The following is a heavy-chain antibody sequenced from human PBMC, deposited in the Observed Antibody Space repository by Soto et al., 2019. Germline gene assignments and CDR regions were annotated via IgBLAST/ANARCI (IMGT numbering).Heavy chain of an antibody. CDR1: FXVYV. CDR3: ARVRDPHLDHYGLDV. J-gene: IGHJ6*02. CDR2: LIPIYDAP. Sequence: FXVYVIHFLRQAPLQGLEWVGGLIPIYDAPYYAQKFQDRVTITADKSTTTVHLELSSLRSEDTAVYFCARVRDPHLDHYGLDVWGQGTTVTVSS. V-gene: IGHV1-69*06.